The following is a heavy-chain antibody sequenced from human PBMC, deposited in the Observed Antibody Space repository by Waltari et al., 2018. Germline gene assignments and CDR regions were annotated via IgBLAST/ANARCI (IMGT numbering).Heavy chain of an antibody. Sequence: EVQLVESGGGLVQPGGSLRLSCAASGFTFSSYAMSWVRQAPGKGLVGVSSIMGSGGSTYCADCVKGRFTISRDNSKNTLYLQMNSLRAEDTAVYYCATHYCSSTSCYVDYWGQGTLVTVSS. V-gene: IGHV3-23*04. CDR1: GFTFSSYA. D-gene: IGHD2-2*01. J-gene: IGHJ4*02. CDR2: IMGSGGST. CDR3: ATHYCSSTSCYVDY.